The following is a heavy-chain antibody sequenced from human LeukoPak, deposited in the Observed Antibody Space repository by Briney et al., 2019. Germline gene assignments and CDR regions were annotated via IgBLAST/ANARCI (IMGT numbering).Heavy chain of an antibody. D-gene: IGHD4/OR15-4a*01. CDR1: GFTFDDYA. Sequence: PGRSLRLSCAASGFTFDDYAMHWVRQAPGKGLELVSGISWDSGSIGYADSVKDRFTISRHNAKNSLCRQMSSLRAEDSALDYCAKDRHGAAWYYFAYWGQGNLVTVSS. CDR3: AKDRHGAAWYYFAY. V-gene: IGHV3-9*01. J-gene: IGHJ4*02. CDR2: ISWDSGSI.